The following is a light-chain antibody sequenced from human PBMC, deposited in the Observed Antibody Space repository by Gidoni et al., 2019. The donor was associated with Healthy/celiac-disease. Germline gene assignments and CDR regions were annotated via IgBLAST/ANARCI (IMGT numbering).Light chain of an antibody. J-gene: IGKJ2*01. Sequence: EIVLTQSPDTLSLSPGERATLSCRASQSVSSSYLAWYQQKPGQAPRLLIYGASSRATGIPDRFSGSGSGTDFTPTISRLEPEDFAVYYCQQYGSSPPVTFXQXTKLXIK. CDR3: QQYGSSPPVT. CDR2: GAS. CDR1: QSVSSSY. V-gene: IGKV3-20*01.